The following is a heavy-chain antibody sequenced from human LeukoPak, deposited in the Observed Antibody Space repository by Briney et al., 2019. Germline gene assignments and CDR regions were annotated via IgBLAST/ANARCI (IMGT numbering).Heavy chain of an antibody. D-gene: IGHD4-17*01. CDR3: ARGILTDYYFDL. V-gene: IGHV4-34*01. J-gene: IGHJ2*01. CDR1: GGSFSGYY. CDR2: MHYSGGT. Sequence: SETLSLTCAVYGGSFSGYYWSWIRQSPGKGLEWIGEMHYSGGTSYNPSLKNRVTLSLDTSKNQFSLKLSSVTAADTAVYYCARGILTDYYFDLWGRGTLVTVSS.